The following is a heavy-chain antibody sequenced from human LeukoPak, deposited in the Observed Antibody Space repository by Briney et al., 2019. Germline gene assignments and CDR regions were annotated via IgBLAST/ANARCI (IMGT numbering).Heavy chain of an antibody. V-gene: IGHV3-7*03. CDR3: AKDMGGSYYVFGAFDI. J-gene: IGHJ3*02. CDR2: IKQDGSET. Sequence: GGSLRLSCAASGFSFSGFWMSWVRQAPGKGLEWVANIKQDGSETYSVDSVKGRFIISRDNAKNSLYLQMNSLRAEDTALYYCAKDMGGSYYVFGAFDIWGQGTMVTVSS. D-gene: IGHD1-26*01. CDR1: GFSFSGFW.